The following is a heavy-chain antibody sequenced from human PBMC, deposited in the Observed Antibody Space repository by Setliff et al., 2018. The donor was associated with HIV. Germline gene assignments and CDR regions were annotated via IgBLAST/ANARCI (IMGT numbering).Heavy chain of an antibody. CDR1: GFTFSDYY. J-gene: IGHJ4*02. CDR3: ARWGSGSYERVFDY. Sequence: AGSLSLSCAGSGSGGSGFTFSDYYMSWVRQAPGKGLEWLSYISSSGTTTYYVDSVKGRFTISRDNANKLVYLQMNSLRVEDTAVYFWARWGSGSYERVFDYWGQGMLVTVSS. CDR2: ISSSGTTT. V-gene: IGHV3-11*04. D-gene: IGHD1-26*01.